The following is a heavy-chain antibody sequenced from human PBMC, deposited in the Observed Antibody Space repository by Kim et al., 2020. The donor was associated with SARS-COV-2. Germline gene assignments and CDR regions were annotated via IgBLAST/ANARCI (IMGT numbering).Heavy chain of an antibody. Sequence: TTDNPSLKSRVTISVDTSKNQFSLKLSSVTAADTAVYYCARDVMDDAFDIWGQGTMVTVSS. CDR3: ARDVMDDAFDI. CDR2: T. D-gene: IGHD2-21*01. V-gene: IGHV4-59*01. J-gene: IGHJ3*02.